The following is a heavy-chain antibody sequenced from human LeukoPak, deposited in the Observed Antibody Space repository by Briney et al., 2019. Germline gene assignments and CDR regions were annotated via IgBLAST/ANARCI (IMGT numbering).Heavy chain of an antibody. CDR1: GFTFSSYG. CDR3: AKDSSVPAARSYGSPNY. Sequence: QTGGSLRLSCAASGFTFSSYGMHWVRQAPGKGLEWVAFIRYDGSNKYYADSVKGRFTISRDNSKNPLYLQMNSLRAEDTAVYYCAKDSSVPAARSYGSPNYWGQGTLVTVSS. V-gene: IGHV3-30*02. J-gene: IGHJ4*02. CDR2: IRYDGSNK. D-gene: IGHD2-2*01.